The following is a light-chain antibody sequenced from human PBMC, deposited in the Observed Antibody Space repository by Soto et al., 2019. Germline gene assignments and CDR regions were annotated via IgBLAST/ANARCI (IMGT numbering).Light chain of an antibody. CDR3: QQYNSYTLT. CDR2: DAS. Sequence: DIQMNQSPSTLSASVGDRVTITCRASQSISSWLAWYQQKPGKAPKLLIYDASSLESGVPSRFSGSGSGTEFTLTISSLQPDDFATYYCQQYNSYTLTFGGGTKVDIK. V-gene: IGKV1-5*01. CDR1: QSISSW. J-gene: IGKJ4*01.